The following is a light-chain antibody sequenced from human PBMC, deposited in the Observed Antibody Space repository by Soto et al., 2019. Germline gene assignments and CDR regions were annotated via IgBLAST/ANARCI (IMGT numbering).Light chain of an antibody. CDR2: GAS. V-gene: IGKV3-15*01. CDR3: QQYNNWPPVT. J-gene: IGKJ5*01. Sequence: EIVMTQSPATLSVSPGERVTLSCRASQSVSSNLAWYQQQPGQAPRLLIYGASTRATGIPARFSGSGSGTEFTLTISSLQSEDFAVYDCQQYNNWPPVTFGQATRLEIK. CDR1: QSVSSN.